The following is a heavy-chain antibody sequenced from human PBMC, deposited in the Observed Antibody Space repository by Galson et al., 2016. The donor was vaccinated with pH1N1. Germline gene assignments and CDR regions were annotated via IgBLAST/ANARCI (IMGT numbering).Heavy chain of an antibody. CDR2: TYYRSKWFY. Sequence: CAISGDSVSSNSAAWNGIRQSPSRGLEWLGRTYYRSKWFYNYAVSVQGRITINPDTSKNQFSLQLNSVTPEDTAVYYCARHSPGRAVGVFDCWGQGTLVTVSS. D-gene: IGHD6-19*01. CDR3: ARHSPGRAVGVFDC. J-gene: IGHJ4*02. V-gene: IGHV6-1*01. CDR1: GDSVSSNSAA.